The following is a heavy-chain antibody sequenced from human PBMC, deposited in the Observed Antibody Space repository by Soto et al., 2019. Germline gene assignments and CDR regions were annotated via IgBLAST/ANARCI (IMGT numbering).Heavy chain of an antibody. V-gene: IGHV3-33*06. CDR2: IWSDGNHK. D-gene: IGHD6-6*01. Sequence: QVQLLDSGGGVVQPGRSLRLSCAASGFTFRSFGMHWVRQAPGKGLEWVAVIWSDGNHKFYSDSVKGRFIISRDNFKNTLDLQMNSLRAEDTGVYYCAKYRSTSSGAEGFDYWGQGALVTVSS. J-gene: IGHJ4*02. CDR3: AKYRSTSSGAEGFDY. CDR1: GFTFRSFG.